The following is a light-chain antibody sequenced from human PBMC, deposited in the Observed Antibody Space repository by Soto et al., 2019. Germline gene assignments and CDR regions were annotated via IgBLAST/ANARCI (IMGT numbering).Light chain of an antibody. Sequence: DIQMTQSPSSLSASVGDRITITCRASQAISNYLAWHQQKPGKVPKLLIYAASTLQSGVPSRFSGSGSGTDFTLNISSLQPEDVATYYCQNYNGAPRAFGQGTKVEI. CDR2: AAS. CDR3: QNYNGAPRA. V-gene: IGKV1-27*01. J-gene: IGKJ1*01. CDR1: QAISNY.